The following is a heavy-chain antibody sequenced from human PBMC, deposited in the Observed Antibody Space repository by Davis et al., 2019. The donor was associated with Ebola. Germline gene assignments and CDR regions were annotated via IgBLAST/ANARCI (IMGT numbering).Heavy chain of an antibody. CDR2: MNPNSGNT. V-gene: IGHV1-8*01. CDR1: GYTFTSYD. J-gene: IGHJ6*02. D-gene: IGHD5/OR15-5a*01. CDR3: ARVRGYSVYRDNYNYGMDV. Sequence: ASVKVSCKASGYTFTSYDISSVRLAPRLGLEWIGWMNPNSGNTGYAQKFQGRVTMTRNTSISTAYMELSSLKSESTAVYYCARVRGYSVYRDNYNYGMDVWGQGTTVTGSS.